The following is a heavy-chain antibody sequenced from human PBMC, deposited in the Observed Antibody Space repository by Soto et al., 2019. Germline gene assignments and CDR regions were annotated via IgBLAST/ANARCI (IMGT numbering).Heavy chain of an antibody. CDR1: GFSLSTSGVG. CDR3: VHSIVLMVYASPQQYHFDF. D-gene: IGHD2-8*01. CDR2: IYWDDDK. V-gene: IGHV2-5*02. J-gene: IGHJ4*02. Sequence: GSGPTLVNPTQTLTLTCTFSGFSLSTSGVGVGWIRQPPGKALEWLALIYWDDDKRYSPSLKSRLTITKDTSKNQVVLTMTNMDPVDTATYYCVHSIVLMVYASPQQYHFDFWGQGTLVTVSS.